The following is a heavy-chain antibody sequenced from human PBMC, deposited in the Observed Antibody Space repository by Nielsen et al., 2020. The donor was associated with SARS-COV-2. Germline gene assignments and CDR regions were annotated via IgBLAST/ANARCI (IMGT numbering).Heavy chain of an antibody. CDR2: IWPYSGST. Sequence: VSVKVSCKASGYTFSDYCVHWVRQAPGQGLAWMGRIWPYSGSTSYAQKFQGRVTMTRDTSISTAYMELSSLRSEDTAAYYCARGGFSLGANLEDPWGQGTLVIVSS. D-gene: IGHD1-26*01. CDR1: GYTFSDYC. CDR3: ARGGFSLGANLEDP. V-gene: IGHV1/OR15-1*04. J-gene: IGHJ5*02.